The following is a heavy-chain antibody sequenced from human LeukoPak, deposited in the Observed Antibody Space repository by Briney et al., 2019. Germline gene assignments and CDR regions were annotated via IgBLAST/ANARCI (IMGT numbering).Heavy chain of an antibody. CDR3: VSVYNNGWYVDY. CDR2: LYGNGDT. D-gene: IGHD6-25*01. CDR1: GFSVSGNY. J-gene: IGHJ4*02. V-gene: IGHV3-66*01. Sequence: GGSLRLSCAASGFSVSGNYISWFRQAPGKGLEWVSVLYGNGDTYYADSVKGRFTISRDTSKNTVYLQMHSLRVDDTSVYYCVSVYNNGWYVDYWGQGTLLTVSS.